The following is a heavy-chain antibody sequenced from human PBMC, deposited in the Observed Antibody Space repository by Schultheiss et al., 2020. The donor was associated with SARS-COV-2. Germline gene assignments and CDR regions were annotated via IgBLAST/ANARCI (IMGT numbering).Heavy chain of an antibody. D-gene: IGHD6-13*01. CDR2: ISSNGGST. CDR3: ARSHSSSWSPVPYYYYGMDV. CDR1: GFTFSSYA. V-gene: IGHV3-64*04. Sequence: GGSLRLSCSASGFTFSSYAMHWVRQAPGKGLEYVSAISSNGGSTYYADSVKGRFTISRDNSKNTLYLQMNSLRAKDTAVYYCARSHSSSWSPVPYYYYGMDVWGQGTTVTVSS. J-gene: IGHJ6*02.